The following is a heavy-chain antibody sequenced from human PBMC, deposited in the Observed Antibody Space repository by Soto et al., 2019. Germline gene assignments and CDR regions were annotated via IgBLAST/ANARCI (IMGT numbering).Heavy chain of an antibody. J-gene: IGHJ6*02. D-gene: IGHD2-2*01. CDR1: GGSFSGYY. CDR3: AIRVVPALRYYYGMDV. Sequence: SETLSLTCAVYGGSFSGYYWSWIRQPPGKGLEWIGEINHSGSTNYNPSLKSRVTISVDTSKNQFSLKLSSVTAADTAVYYCAIRVVPALRYYYGMDVWGQGTTVTVS. V-gene: IGHV4-34*01. CDR2: INHSGST.